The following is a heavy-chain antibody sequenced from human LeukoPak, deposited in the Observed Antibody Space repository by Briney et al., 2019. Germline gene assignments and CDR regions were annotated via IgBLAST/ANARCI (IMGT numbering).Heavy chain of an antibody. V-gene: IGHV3-48*03. Sequence: PGGSLRLSCAASGFTFSSYEMNWVRQAPGKGLEWVSYISSSGSTIYYADSVKGRFTISRDNAKNSLYLQMNSLRAEDTAVYYRARDTRDGYNYLFDYWGQGTLVTVSS. CDR3: ARDTRDGYNYLFDY. D-gene: IGHD5-24*01. CDR1: GFTFSSYE. J-gene: IGHJ4*02. CDR2: ISSSGSTI.